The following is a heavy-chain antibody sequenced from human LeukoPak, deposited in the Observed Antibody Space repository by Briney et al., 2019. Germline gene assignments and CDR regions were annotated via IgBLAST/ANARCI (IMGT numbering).Heavy chain of an antibody. J-gene: IGHJ4*02. V-gene: IGHV3-53*05. Sequence: PGGSLRLSCAASGFTVSSNYMSWVRQAPGKGLEWVSVIYSGGSTHYADSVKGRFTISRDNSKNTLYLQMNSLRAEDTAVYYCAKEGSIFGVVIRPYYFDYWGQGTLVTVSS. D-gene: IGHD3-3*01. CDR3: AKEGSIFGVVIRPYYFDY. CDR2: IYSGGST. CDR1: GFTVSSNY.